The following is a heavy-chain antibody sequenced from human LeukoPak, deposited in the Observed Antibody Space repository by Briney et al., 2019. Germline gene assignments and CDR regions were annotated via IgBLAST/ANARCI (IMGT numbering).Heavy chain of an antibody. Sequence: SETLSLTCTVSDDFIRRESWTWIRQPPGKGLEYIGYISYSGTTDYKPSLESRVTISRGPSKNQFSLSLTSVTAADTAVYYCAKGIGYCTSASCFRNKENWFDPWGQGTLVTVSS. CDR2: ISYSGTT. CDR3: AKGIGYCTSASCFRNKENWFDP. J-gene: IGHJ5*02. D-gene: IGHD2-2*01. CDR1: DDFIRRES. V-gene: IGHV4-59*01.